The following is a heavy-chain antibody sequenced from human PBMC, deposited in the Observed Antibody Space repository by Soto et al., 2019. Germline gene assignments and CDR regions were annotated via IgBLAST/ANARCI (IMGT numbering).Heavy chain of an antibody. CDR3: AKDHDEDFGYDLDYFNY. CDR2: INSDGTVT. CDR1: GFTFSSHT. D-gene: IGHD5-12*01. V-gene: IGHV3-74*01. J-gene: IGHJ4*02. Sequence: PGGSLRLSCAASGFTFSSHTMHWVRQAPGKGLVWVSRINSDGTVTPYADSVKGRFTISRDNAKNSLYLEMNSLRSEDTALYYCAKDHDEDFGYDLDYFNYWGRGTLVTVSS.